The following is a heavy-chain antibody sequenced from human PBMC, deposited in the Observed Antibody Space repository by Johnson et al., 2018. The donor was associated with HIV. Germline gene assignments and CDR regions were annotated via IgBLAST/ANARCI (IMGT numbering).Heavy chain of an antibody. CDR3: ARQPDNFWSSDAFDI. J-gene: IGHJ3*02. D-gene: IGHD3-3*01. Sequence: QVQLVESGGGVMQPGKSLRLSCEASGFTFRSYAMHWVRQAPGKGLEWVAVITYDGRTIYYADSVKGRFTMSRDNAKKSLYLQMNSLRVEDTAIYYCARQPDNFWSSDAFDIWGQGTMVTVSS. V-gene: IGHV3-30*04. CDR1: GFTFRSYA. CDR2: ITYDGRTI.